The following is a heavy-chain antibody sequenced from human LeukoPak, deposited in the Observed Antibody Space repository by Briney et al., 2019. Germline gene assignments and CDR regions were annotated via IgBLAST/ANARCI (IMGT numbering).Heavy chain of an antibody. CDR3: ARVYSNPGHYYFDY. J-gene: IGHJ4*02. CDR2: LYNSGST. D-gene: IGHD4-11*01. CDR1: GDSISSSISY. Sequence: SETLSLTCTVSGDSISSSISYWGWIRQPPGKGLEWIASLYNSGSTHYNPSLKSRVTISVDTSKNQFSLRVTSVTAADTAVYYCARVYSNPGHYYFDYWGQGTLVTVSS. V-gene: IGHV4-39*07.